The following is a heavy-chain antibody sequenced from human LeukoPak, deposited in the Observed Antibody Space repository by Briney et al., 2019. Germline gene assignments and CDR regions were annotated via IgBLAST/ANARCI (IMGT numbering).Heavy chain of an antibody. J-gene: IGHJ4*02. Sequence: GGSLRLSCAASGFTVSSNSMTWVRQAPGKGLEWVSVIYSGGSTYSADSVKGRFTISRDNSKNTLHLQMNSLRAEDTAVYYCARLEFRYFDYWGQGTLVTVSS. CDR2: IYSGGST. CDR3: ARLEFRYFDY. D-gene: IGHD3-3*01. V-gene: IGHV3-53*01. CDR1: GFTVSSNS.